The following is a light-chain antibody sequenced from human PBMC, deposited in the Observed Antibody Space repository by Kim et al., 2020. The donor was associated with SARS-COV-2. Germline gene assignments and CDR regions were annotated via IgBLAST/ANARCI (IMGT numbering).Light chain of an antibody. Sequence: PGQTAELTCGGTMIGSISLRCYHQSPGQAPVVVIYSDRQRPSGIPERFSGSNSGSTATLPLSGVEAGDEADYYCQVWDSNSDHVVFGGGTQLTVL. V-gene: IGLV3-21*04. CDR1: MIGSIS. CDR2: SDR. J-gene: IGLJ2*01. CDR3: QVWDSNSDHVV.